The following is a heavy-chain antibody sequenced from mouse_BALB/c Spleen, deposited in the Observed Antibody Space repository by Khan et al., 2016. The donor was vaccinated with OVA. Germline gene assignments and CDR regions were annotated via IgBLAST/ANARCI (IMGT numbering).Heavy chain of an antibody. D-gene: IGHD6-2*01. V-gene: IGHV3-6*02. CDR2: ISYDGSF. Sequence: EVKLEESGPGLVKPSQSLSLTCSVTGYSITSGNYWNWIRQFPGNKLEWMGYISYDGSFNYNPSLKNRISITRDTSENQFFLQLNSVTTEDTATXCCAGRFSYSYWYFDGWGAGTTVTVSS. CDR3: AGRFSYSYWYFDG. CDR1: GYSITSGNY. J-gene: IGHJ1*01.